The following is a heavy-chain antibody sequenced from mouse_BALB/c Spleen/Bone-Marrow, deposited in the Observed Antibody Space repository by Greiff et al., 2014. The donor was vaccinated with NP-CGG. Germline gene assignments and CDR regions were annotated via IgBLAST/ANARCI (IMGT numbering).Heavy chain of an antibody. D-gene: IGHD2-1*01. CDR3: ARQYGNLGVMDY. CDR2: ISSGGSYT. CDR1: GFTFSRYG. J-gene: IGHJ4*01. Sequence: EVKLVESGGDLVKPGGSLKLSCAASGFTFSRYGMSWVRQTPDKRLEWVANISSGGSYTYCPDSVKGRFTISRDNAKNTLYLHMSSLKSEDTAMYYCARQYGNLGVMDYWGQGTSVTVSS. V-gene: IGHV5-6*01.